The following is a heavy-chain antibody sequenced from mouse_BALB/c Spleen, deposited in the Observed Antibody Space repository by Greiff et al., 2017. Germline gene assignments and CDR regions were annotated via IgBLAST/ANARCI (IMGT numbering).Heavy chain of an antibody. V-gene: IGHV1S81*02. Sequence: QVQLQQPGAELVKPGASVKLSCKASGYTFTSYWMYWVKQRPGQGLEWIGEINPSNGRTNYNEKFKSKATLTVDKSSSTAYMQLSSLTSEDSAVYYCARSTPYCYFDVWGAGTTVTVSS. J-gene: IGHJ1*01. CDR1: GYTFTSYW. CDR3: ARSTPYCYFDV. CDR2: INPSNGRT.